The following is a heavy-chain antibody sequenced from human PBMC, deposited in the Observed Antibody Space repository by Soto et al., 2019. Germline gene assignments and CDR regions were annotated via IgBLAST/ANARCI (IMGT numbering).Heavy chain of an antibody. CDR3: ATIRVRGGPLRFED. CDR2: VLPISGST. D-gene: IGHD5-12*01. CDR1: GGLISKYS. J-gene: IGHJ4*01. Sequence: QGQLVQSGAEVRKPGSSVKVSCKTSGGLISKYSFNWVRQAPGQGLEWMGGVLPISGSTDYAQKFQGRLTITADRSTGTVYMELSRLRSDDTANYYCATIRVRGGPLRFEDGGQGMLSSVSS. V-gene: IGHV1-69*06.